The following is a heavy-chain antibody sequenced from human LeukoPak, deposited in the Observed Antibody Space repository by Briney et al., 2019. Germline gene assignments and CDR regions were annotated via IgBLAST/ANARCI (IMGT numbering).Heavy chain of an antibody. J-gene: IGHJ4*02. V-gene: IGHV1-24*01. Sequence: GASVKVSCKVSGYTLTELSMHWVRQAPGKGLEWMGGFDPEDGETIYAQKFQGRVTMTEDTSTDTAYMELSSLRSEDTAVYYCATSYYDSSGYLPFDYRGQGTLVTVSS. D-gene: IGHD3-22*01. CDR1: GYTLTELS. CDR3: ATSYYDSSGYLPFDY. CDR2: FDPEDGET.